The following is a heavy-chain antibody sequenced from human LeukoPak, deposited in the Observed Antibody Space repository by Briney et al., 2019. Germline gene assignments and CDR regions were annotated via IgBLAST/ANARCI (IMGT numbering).Heavy chain of an antibody. CDR3: ASKSDSCGFVY. V-gene: IGHV5-51*01. D-gene: IGHD3-22*01. CDR1: VYSFTSYW. Sequence: GESLKISCKGSVYSFTSYWIGWVRQMPGKGLEWMGIIYPGDSDTRYSPSFQGQVTISADKSISTAYLQWSSLKASDTATYYCASKSDSCGFVYWGQGTLVTVSS. CDR2: IYPGDSDT. J-gene: IGHJ4*02.